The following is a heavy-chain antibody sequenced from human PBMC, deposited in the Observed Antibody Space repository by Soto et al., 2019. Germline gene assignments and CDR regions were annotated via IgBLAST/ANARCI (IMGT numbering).Heavy chain of an antibody. J-gene: IGHJ5*02. V-gene: IGHV2-70*04. D-gene: IGHD1-1*01. Sequence: GSGPTLVNPTQTLTLTCTFSGFSLSTSGMRVSWIRQPPGKALEWLARIDWDDDKFYSTTLKTRLTISKDISKNQVVLTMTNMDPVDTATYYCAKTGTYGSWFDPWGLGTLVTVSS. CDR2: IDWDDDK. CDR1: GFSLSTSGMR. CDR3: AKTGTYGSWFDP.